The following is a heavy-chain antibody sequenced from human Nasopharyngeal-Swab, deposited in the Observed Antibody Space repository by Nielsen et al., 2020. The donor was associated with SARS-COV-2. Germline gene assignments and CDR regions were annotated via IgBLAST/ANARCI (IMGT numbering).Heavy chain of an antibody. CDR3: ARAQGRYNWFDP. V-gene: IGHV7-4-1*02. CDR1: GYTFTNYA. Sequence: ASVKVSCKASGYTFTNYAMNWLRQAPGQGLEWMGWINTNTGKPTYAPGFTGRFVFSLDTPVTTTYLQISSLEAEDTAVYYCARAQGRYNWFDPWGQGTLVTVSS. J-gene: IGHJ5*02. CDR2: INTNTGKP. D-gene: IGHD2-2*01.